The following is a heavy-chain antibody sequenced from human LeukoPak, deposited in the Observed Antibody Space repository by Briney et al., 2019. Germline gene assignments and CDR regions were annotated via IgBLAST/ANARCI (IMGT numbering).Heavy chain of an antibody. CDR3: ARGTAKGAFDI. Sequence: GRSLRLSCAASGFTFSSYAMHWVRQAPGKGLEWVAVISYDGSNKYYADSVKGRFTISRDNSKNTLYLQMNSLRAEDTAVYYCARGTAKGAFDIWGQGTMVTVSS. J-gene: IGHJ3*02. CDR1: GFTFSSYA. V-gene: IGHV3-30*04. D-gene: IGHD5-18*01. CDR2: ISYDGSNK.